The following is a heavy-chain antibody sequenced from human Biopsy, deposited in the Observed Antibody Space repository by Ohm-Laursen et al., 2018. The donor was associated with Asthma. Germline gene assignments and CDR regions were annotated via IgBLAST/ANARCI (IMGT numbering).Heavy chain of an antibody. CDR1: GFTFSSYG. D-gene: IGHD3-10*01. CDR3: AKDRVRINSAYYFDY. V-gene: IGHV3-30*18. J-gene: IGHJ4*02. Sequence: SFRLSCAASGFTFSSYGMHWVRQAPGKGLEWVAVILSDGRDKYYADSVKGRFTISRDNSKNTLYLHMHSLRAEDTAVYFCAKDRVRINSAYYFDYWGQGTLVTVSS. CDR2: ILSDGRDK.